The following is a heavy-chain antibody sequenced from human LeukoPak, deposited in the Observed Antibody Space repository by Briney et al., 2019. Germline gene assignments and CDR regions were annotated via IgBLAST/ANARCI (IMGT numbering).Heavy chain of an antibody. Sequence: PSENLSLTCAVYVGSSSGYYWSWIRQPPGKGMGWIGGINHSGSTNYNPSLKSRVTISVDTSKNQFSLKLSSVTAADTAVYYCARGGTDKLLWFGELLSRAIDYWGQGTLVTVSS. V-gene: IGHV4-34*01. J-gene: IGHJ4*02. CDR2: INHSGST. D-gene: IGHD3-10*01. CDR1: VGSSSGYY. CDR3: ARGGTDKLLWFGELLSRAIDY.